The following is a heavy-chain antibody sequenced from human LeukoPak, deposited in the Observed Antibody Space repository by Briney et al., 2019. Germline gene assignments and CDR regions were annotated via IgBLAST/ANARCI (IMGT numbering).Heavy chain of an antibody. V-gene: IGHV1-46*01. Sequence: ASVKVFCKASGYTFTSYYMHRVRQAPGQRAEGMGIINPSGGSTSYAQKFPGRVTMTRDTSTSTVYMELSSLRSEDTAVYYCARDEPQSPKYYDFWSGYYMRDYYYYYYMDVWGKGTTVTVSS. D-gene: IGHD3-3*01. CDR2: INPSGGST. CDR3: ARDEPQSPKYYDFWSGYYMRDYYYYYYMDV. J-gene: IGHJ6*03. CDR1: GYTFTSYY.